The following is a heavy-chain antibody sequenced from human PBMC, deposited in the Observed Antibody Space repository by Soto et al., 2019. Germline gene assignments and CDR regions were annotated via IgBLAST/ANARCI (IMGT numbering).Heavy chain of an antibody. CDR1: GGTFISYA. J-gene: IGHJ4*02. D-gene: IGHD3-22*01. V-gene: IGHV1-69*01. Sequence: QVQLVQSGAEVKKPGSSVKVSCKASGGTFISYAISWVRQARGQGLEWMGGIIPVFGTANHAQKFQGRVTIIADESTSTVYMELSSLRSEDTAMYYCARGWGYDSNDYYYAYWGQGTLVIVSS. CDR2: IIPVFGTA. CDR3: ARGWGYDSNDYYYAY.